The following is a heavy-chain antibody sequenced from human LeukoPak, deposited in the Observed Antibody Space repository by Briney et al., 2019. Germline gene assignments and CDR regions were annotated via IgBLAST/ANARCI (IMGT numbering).Heavy chain of an antibody. CDR1: GGSFSGYY. J-gene: IGHJ6*02. D-gene: IGHD1-1*01. Sequence: SETLSLTCAVYGGSFSGYYWTWIRQAPGKGLEWIGEINHSGSSGITNYNPSLKSRVTISVDTSKNQFSLKLSSVTAADTAVYYCARGRWNARALGYYYGMDVWGQGTTVTVSS. CDR2: INHSGSSGIT. V-gene: IGHV4-34*01. CDR3: ARGRWNARALGYYYGMDV.